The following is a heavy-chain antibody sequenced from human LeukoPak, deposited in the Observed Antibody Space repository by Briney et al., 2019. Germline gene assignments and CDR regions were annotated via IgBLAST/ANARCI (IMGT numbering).Heavy chain of an antibody. CDR3: ARDTLYCSSTSCQTYYYYGMDV. CDR2: ISYDGSNK. CDR1: GFTFSSYA. V-gene: IGHV3-30-3*01. Sequence: PGGSLRLSCAASGFTFSSYAMHLVRQAPGKGLEWVAVISYDGSNKYYADSVKGRFTISRDNSKNTLYLQMNSLRAEDTAVYYCARDTLYCSSTSCQTYYYYGMDVWGQGTTVTVSS. D-gene: IGHD2-2*01. J-gene: IGHJ6*02.